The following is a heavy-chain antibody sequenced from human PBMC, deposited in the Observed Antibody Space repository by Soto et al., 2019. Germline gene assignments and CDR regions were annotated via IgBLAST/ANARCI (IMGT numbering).Heavy chain of an antibody. V-gene: IGHV2-5*02. D-gene: IGHD3-22*01. Sequence: QITLKESGPPLVKPTQTLTLTCTFSGFSLSTSGVGVGWIRQPPGKALEWLALIYCDDDKRYSPSLKSRLTITKDTTKNQVVLTMTNMDPVDTATYYCAHSLIGYYYDSSGSNWFDPWGQGTLVTVSS. CDR3: AHSLIGYYYDSSGSNWFDP. J-gene: IGHJ5*02. CDR2: IYCDDDK. CDR1: GFSLSTSGVG.